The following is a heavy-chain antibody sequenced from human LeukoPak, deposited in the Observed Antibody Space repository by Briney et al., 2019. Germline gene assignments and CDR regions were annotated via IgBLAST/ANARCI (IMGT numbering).Heavy chain of an antibody. CDR1: GGSISSYY. D-gene: IGHD3-22*01. V-gene: IGHV4-59*12. Sequence: ASETLFLTCTVSGGSISSYYWSWIRQPPGKGLEWIGYIYYSGSTNYNPSLKSRVTMSVDTSKNQFSLKLSSVTAADTAVYYCARSPYDSSGYSFGYWGQGTLVTVSS. CDR3: ARSPYDSSGYSFGY. J-gene: IGHJ4*01. CDR2: IYYSGST.